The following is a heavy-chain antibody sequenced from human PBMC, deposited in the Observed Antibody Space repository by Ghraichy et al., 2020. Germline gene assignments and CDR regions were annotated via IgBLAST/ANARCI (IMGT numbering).Heavy chain of an antibody. D-gene: IGHD3-3*01. CDR1: GFTFSSYA. CDR3: AKGSAGEVLRLLEWFPFDP. CDR2: ISGSGGST. V-gene: IGHV3-23*01. J-gene: IGHJ5*02. Sequence: GGSLRLSCAGSGFTFSSYAMSWVRQAPGKGLEWVSAISGSGGSTYYTDSVKGRVTISRDNLKNTLYLQMSSLRAEDTAVYYCAKGSAGEVLRLLEWFPFDPWGQGTLVTVSS.